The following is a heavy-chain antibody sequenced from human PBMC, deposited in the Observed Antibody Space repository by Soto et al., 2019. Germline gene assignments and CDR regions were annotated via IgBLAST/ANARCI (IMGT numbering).Heavy chain of an antibody. D-gene: IGHD3-16*01. Sequence: GGSLRLSCAASGFTFSNFGMHWVRQAPGKGLEWVAFISYAGGNKYYADSVKGRFTISRDNSKTLYLQMSSLRREDTAVYYCAKDGGAGNFYYYGADVWGQGTTVTVSS. V-gene: IGHV3-30*18. J-gene: IGHJ6*02. CDR1: GFTFSNFG. CDR2: ISYAGGNK. CDR3: AKDGGAGNFYYYGADV.